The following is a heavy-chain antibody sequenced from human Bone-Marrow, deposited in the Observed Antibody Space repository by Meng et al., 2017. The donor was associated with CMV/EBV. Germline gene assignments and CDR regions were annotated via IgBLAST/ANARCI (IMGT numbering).Heavy chain of an antibody. CDR3: ARGRGRLDY. CDR2: INDSAST. J-gene: IGHJ4*02. Sequence: SQTLALTCAVYGESFSGLYWTWIRQSPGKGLEWSGEINDSASTNYNPSRTSPVSISVDTSKNQSALKLNSVTAADTAVYFCARGRGRLDYWGQGMLVSVSS. CDR1: GESFSGLY. D-gene: IGHD3-10*01. V-gene: IGHV4-34*01.